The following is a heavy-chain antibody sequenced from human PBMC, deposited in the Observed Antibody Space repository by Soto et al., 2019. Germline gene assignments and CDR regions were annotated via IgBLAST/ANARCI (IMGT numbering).Heavy chain of an antibody. J-gene: IGHJ6*02. CDR1: GGSISTGDNY. V-gene: IGHV4-30-4*01. CDR2: IYYTGNT. CDR3: ARDPFDGMDV. Sequence: QVQLQESGPGLVKPSQTLSLACTVSGGSISTGDNYWSWIRQSPGKGLEWVGYIYYTGNTYYNPSVESRVSISVDTSKNQFSLKLSSVTAADTAVYYCARDPFDGMDVWGQGTTVTVSS.